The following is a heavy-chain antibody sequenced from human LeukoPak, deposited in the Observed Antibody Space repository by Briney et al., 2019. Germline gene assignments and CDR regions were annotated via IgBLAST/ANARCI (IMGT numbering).Heavy chain of an antibody. D-gene: IGHD2-2*02. J-gene: IGHJ4*02. V-gene: IGHV3-15*01. CDR3: TTFSDCSTSVCYNNY. CDR1: GLTFSNVW. CDR2: IKSKTHGGTT. Sequence: GGSLRLSCVVSGLTFSNVWMSWVRQAPGKGLEWVGRIKSKTHGGTTDYAAPVYGRFSVSRDDSKNTLYLQMNSLQTEDTAVYYCTTFSDCSTSVCYNNYWGQGTLVTVSS.